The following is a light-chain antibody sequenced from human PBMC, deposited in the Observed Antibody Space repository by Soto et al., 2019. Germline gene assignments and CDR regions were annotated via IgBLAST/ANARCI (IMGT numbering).Light chain of an antibody. J-gene: IGKJ4*01. CDR2: YTS. V-gene: IGKV1D-12*01. CDR1: QGISSF. CDR3: QQGSSFPLT. Sequence: DIQMTQSPSSVSASIGDRVTITCRASQGISSFLSWYQQTPGKAPKLLISYTSTLQSGVPSRFSGSGSGTDFTLTISSLQPEDFATYYCQQGSSFPLTFGGGTKVGI.